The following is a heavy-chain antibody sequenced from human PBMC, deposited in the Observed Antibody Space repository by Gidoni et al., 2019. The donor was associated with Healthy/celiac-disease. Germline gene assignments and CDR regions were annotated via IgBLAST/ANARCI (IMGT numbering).Heavy chain of an antibody. Sequence: QVQLQASGPGLVKPSETLSLTCAVSGYSISSGYSWGWIRQPPWKGLEWIGSIYHSGSTYSNPSLKSRVTISVDTSKNQFPLKLSSVTAADTAVYYCARDPGRYYDSSGYYHLISYYYYYGMDVWGQGTTVTVSS. J-gene: IGHJ6*02. CDR3: ARDPGRYYDSSGYYHLISYYYYYGMDV. CDR1: GYSISSGYS. V-gene: IGHV4-38-2*02. CDR2: IYHSGST. D-gene: IGHD3-22*01.